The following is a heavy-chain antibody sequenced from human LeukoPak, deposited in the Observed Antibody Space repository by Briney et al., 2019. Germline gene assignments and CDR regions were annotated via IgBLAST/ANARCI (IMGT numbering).Heavy chain of an antibody. CDR1: GYTLTELS. J-gene: IGHJ6*03. CDR3: ATATLTTGIGYYYYYYMDV. V-gene: IGHV1-24*01. Sequence: GASVKVSCKVSGYTLTELSMHWVRQAPGKGLEWMGGFDPEDGETIYAQKFQGRVTMTEDTSTDTAYIELSSLRSEDTAVYYCATATLTTGIGYYYYYYMDVWGKGTTVTVSS. CDR2: FDPEDGET. D-gene: IGHD4-17*01.